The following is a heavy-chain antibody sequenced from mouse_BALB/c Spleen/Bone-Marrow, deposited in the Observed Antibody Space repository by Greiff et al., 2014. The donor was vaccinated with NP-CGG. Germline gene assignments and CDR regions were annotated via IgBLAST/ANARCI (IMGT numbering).Heavy chain of an antibody. CDR1: GYTFTSYY. V-gene: IGHV1S56*01. Sequence: QVQLQQSGPELVKPGASVRISCKASGYTFTSYYIHWGEQRPGQGLEWIGWIYPGNVNTKYNEKFKGKATLTADKSSSTAYMQLSSLTSEDSAVYFCARDTMDYWGQGTSVTVSS. J-gene: IGHJ4*01. CDR3: ARDTMDY. CDR2: IYPGNVNT.